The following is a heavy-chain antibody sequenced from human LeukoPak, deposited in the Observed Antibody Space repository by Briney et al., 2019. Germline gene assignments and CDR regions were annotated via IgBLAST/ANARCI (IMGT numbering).Heavy chain of an antibody. CDR3: ARDRGSSGYQPIFDY. J-gene: IGHJ4*02. CDR2: ISWNSGSI. CDR1: GFNFDDYA. D-gene: IGHD3-22*01. V-gene: IGHV3-9*01. Sequence: GGSLRLSCSASGFNFDDYAMHWVRQAPGKGLEWVSGISWNSGSIGYADSVKGRFTISRDNAKNSLYLQMNSLRPEDTALYCCARDRGSSGYQPIFDYWGQGTLVTVSS.